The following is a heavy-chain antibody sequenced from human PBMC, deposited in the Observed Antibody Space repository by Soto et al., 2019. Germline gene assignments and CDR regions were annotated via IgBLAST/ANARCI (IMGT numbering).Heavy chain of an antibody. CDR2: VKEDGSEK. V-gene: IGHV3-7*01. CDR3: ARYRNLGY. Sequence: GGSLRLSCAASGFTFSGSSMSWVRQAPGKGLEWVANVKEDGSEKYYVDSVKGRFTISRDNAKNSLSLQMNSLRAEDTAVYFCARYRNLGYWGQGTLVTVSS. CDR1: GFTFSGSS. J-gene: IGHJ4*02. D-gene: IGHD4-4*01.